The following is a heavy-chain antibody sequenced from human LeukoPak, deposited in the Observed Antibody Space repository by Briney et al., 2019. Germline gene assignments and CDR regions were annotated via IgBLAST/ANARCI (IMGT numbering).Heavy chain of an antibody. CDR3: SRGHYGPDY. CDR2: IQRDGSSP. Sequence: GGSLRLSCTASGFAYSGSSMHWVRQAPGKGLEWVSGIQRDGSSPTYADSVKGRSTISRDNAKGSVYLQVNILRAEDTAVYYCSRGHYGPDYWGQGTLVTVSS. D-gene: IGHD3-16*01. J-gene: IGHJ4*02. CDR1: GFAYSGSS. V-gene: IGHV3-74*01.